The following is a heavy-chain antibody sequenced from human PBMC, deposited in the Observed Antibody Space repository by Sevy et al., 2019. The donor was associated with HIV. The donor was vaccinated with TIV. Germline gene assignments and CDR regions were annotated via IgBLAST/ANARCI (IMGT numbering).Heavy chain of an antibody. D-gene: IGHD3-22*01. CDR1: GFTFGDYA. CDR2: IRSKDYGGAT. Sequence: GGSLRLSCTGSGFTFGDYAMSWFRQAPGMRLEWVGFIRSKDYGGATEYVASVKGRFTISRDDSKSIADLQMNSLKTEDTAVYYCTRGYYYDSSGYSDYWGQGTLVTVSS. V-gene: IGHV3-49*03. CDR3: TRGYYYDSSGYSDY. J-gene: IGHJ4*02.